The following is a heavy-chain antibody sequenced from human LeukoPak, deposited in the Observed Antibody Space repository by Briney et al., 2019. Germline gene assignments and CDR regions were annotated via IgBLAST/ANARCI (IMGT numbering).Heavy chain of an antibody. CDR3: ARLARYCSSTSCYQYFQH. V-gene: IGHV5-51*01. CDR2: IYPGDSDT. Sequence: GESLKISCKGSGYSFTSYWIGWVRQMPGKGLEWMGIIYPGDSDTRYSPSFQGQVTISADKSISTAYLQWSSLKASDTAMYYCARLARYCSSTSCYQYFQHWGQGTLVTVSS. D-gene: IGHD2-2*01. CDR1: GYSFTSYW. J-gene: IGHJ1*01.